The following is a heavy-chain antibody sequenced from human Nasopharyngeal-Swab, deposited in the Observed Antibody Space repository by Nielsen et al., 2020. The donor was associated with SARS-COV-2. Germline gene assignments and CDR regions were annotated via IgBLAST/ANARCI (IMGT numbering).Heavy chain of an antibody. J-gene: IGHJ6*02. V-gene: IGHV5-51*01. Sequence: GESLKISCATSGYRFTDYWIAWVRQAPGKGLDCMGTIFPGDSDTRYSPSFEGRVTISVDQSITTAYLHWTSLKASDTAKYYCAIGAAVGTLFHGMDVWGQGTMVTVSS. CDR3: AIGAAVGTLFHGMDV. CDR2: IFPGDSDT. D-gene: IGHD1-26*01. CDR1: GYRFTDYW.